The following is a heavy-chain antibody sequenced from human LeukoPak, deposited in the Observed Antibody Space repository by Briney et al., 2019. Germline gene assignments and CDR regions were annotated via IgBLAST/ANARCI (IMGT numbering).Heavy chain of an antibody. CDR3: ARGRLYSSGWYYFDY. D-gene: IGHD6-19*01. Sequence: WVRQATGQGLEWMGWMNPNSGNTGYAQKFQGRVTMTRNTSISTAYMELSSLRSEGTAVYYCARGRLYSSGWYYFDYWGQGTLVTVSS. V-gene: IGHV1-8*01. CDR2: MNPNSGNT. J-gene: IGHJ4*02.